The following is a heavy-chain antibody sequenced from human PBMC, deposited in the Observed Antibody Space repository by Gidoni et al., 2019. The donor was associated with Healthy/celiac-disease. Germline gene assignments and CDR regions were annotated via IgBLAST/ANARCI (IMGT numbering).Heavy chain of an antibody. Sequence: EVQLVQSGAEVKKPGESLRISCKGSGYSFTSYWISWVRQMPGKGLEWMGRIDPSDSYTNYSPSFQGHVTISADKSISTAYLQWSSLKASDTAMYYCARHGVDYYDSSGYPRRDAFDIWGQGTMVTVSS. CDR2: IDPSDSYT. CDR3: ARHGVDYYDSSGYPRRDAFDI. CDR1: GYSFTSYW. V-gene: IGHV5-10-1*03. D-gene: IGHD3-22*01. J-gene: IGHJ3*02.